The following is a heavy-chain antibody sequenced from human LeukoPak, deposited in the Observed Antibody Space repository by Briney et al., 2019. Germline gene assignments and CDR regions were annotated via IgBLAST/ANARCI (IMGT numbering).Heavy chain of an antibody. CDR2: INHSGST. CDR3: ARGGYSYGLDY. J-gene: IGHJ4*02. Sequence: NPSETLSLTCAVYSGSFSGYYWSWIRQPPGKGLEWIREINHSGSTNYNPSLKSRVTISVDTSKNQFSLKLSSVTAADTAVYYCARGGYSYGLDYWGQGTLVTVSS. V-gene: IGHV4-34*01. CDR1: SGSFSGYY. D-gene: IGHD5-18*01.